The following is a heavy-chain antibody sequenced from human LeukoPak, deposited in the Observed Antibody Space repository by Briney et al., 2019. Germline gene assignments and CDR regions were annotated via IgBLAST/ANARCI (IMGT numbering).Heavy chain of an antibody. V-gene: IGHV3-7*01. CDR1: GFTFSFYW. J-gene: IGHJ3*01. CDR2: IKYDGSET. CDR3: ARSDYVWGSYRHSPGLDV. Sequence: TGGSLRLPCAASGFTFSFYWMTWVRQAPGKGLEWVANIKYDGSETDYEDSLKGRFTISRDNAKNSLYLQMNNLRAEDTAVYYCARSDYVWGSYRHSPGLDVWGHGTMVTVSS. D-gene: IGHD3-16*02.